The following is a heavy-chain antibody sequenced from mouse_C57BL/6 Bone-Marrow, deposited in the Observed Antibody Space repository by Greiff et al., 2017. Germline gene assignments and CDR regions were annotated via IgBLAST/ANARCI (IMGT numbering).Heavy chain of an antibody. Sequence: EVKLVESGGGLVQPKGSLKLSCAASGFSFNTYAMNWVRQAPGKGLEWVARIRSKSNNYATYYADSVKDRFTISRDDSESMLYLQMNNLKTEDTAMYYCVREITTVVAHYFDYWGQGTTLTVSS. CDR3: VREITTVVAHYFDY. J-gene: IGHJ2*01. V-gene: IGHV10-1*01. CDR1: GFSFNTYA. D-gene: IGHD1-1*01. CDR2: IRSKSNNYAT.